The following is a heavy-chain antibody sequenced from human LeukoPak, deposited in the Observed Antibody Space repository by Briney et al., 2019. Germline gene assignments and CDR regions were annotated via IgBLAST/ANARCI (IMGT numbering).Heavy chain of an antibody. J-gene: IGHJ4*02. CDR1: GFTFSDYW. D-gene: IGHD2-2*01. Sequence: GGSLRLSCTASGFTFSDYWMTWVRQAPGKGLEWVANIKQDGSAKYYADSVKGRFTISRDNAKNSLYLQMDSLRVEDTATYYCARWRGSTSERSDYWGQGTLVTVSS. CDR2: IKQDGSAK. CDR3: ARWRGSTSERSDY. V-gene: IGHV3-7*01.